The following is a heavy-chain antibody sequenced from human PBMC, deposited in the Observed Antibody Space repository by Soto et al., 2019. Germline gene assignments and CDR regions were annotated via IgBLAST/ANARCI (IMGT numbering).Heavy chain of an antibody. CDR1: GFTFSSYG. Sequence: ESGGGVVQPGKSLRLSCAGSGFTFSSYGMDWVRQAPGKGLEWVAVISYDGRNKYYANSVKGRFTISRDNSKNTLYLQMRSLGADEAAVYYCAKDRMGAGVRGYFDYWGQGTLVTVSS. CDR3: AKDRMGAGVRGYFDY. CDR2: ISYDGRNK. V-gene: IGHV3-30*18. D-gene: IGHD3-10*01. J-gene: IGHJ4*02.